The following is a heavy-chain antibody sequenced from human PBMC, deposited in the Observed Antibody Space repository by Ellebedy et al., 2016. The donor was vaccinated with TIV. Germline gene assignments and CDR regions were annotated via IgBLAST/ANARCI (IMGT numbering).Heavy chain of an antibody. J-gene: IGHJ3*02. Sequence: AASVKVSCKASGYTFNNYALHWVRQAPGQSLEWMGWNSTGNGGTRYSQRFQGRVTITSDTSASTVYMEVSSLRSEDTAVYYCARDRGVDAATTHYYAFDIWGQGTMVTVSS. D-gene: IGHD3-10*01. CDR3: ARDRGVDAATTHYYAFDI. V-gene: IGHV1-3*04. CDR1: GYTFNNYA. CDR2: NSTGNGGT.